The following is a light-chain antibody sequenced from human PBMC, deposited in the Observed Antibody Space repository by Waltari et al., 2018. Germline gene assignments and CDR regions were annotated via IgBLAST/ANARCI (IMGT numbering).Light chain of an antibody. CDR1: KLGERA. CDR3: QVWDSSTEV. CDR2: QDV. J-gene: IGLJ2*01. V-gene: IGLV3-1*01. Sequence: SYDLTQPHSVSVSPGQTASILCPGDKLGERAASWYHQKAGQSPMLVIFQDVKRPSVIPERFSGSNSGNTATLTISGTQAMDEADYYCQVWDSSTEVFGGGTKLTVL.